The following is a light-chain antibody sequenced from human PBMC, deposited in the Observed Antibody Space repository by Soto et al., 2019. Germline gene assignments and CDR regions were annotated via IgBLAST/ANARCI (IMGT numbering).Light chain of an antibody. CDR3: QQSYSAPQT. Sequence: DIQITQSPSSLSASVGDRLTITCRASQSIRTYLNWYQQKPGRAPTLLIYAASILQSGVPSRFSGSGSGTDFTLTISSLQPEDFATYHCQQSYSAPQTFGQGTKVDI. J-gene: IGKJ1*01. CDR1: QSIRTY. V-gene: IGKV1-39*01. CDR2: AAS.